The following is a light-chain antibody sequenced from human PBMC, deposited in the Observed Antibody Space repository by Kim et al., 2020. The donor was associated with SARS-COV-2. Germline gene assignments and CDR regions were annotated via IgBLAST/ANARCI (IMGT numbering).Light chain of an antibody. CDR3: SSYTSSSTLVV. J-gene: IGLJ2*01. CDR1: SSDVGGYNY. Sequence: QSITISGTGTSSDVGGYNYVSWYQQHPGKAPNLMIYDVSKRPSGVSNRFSGSKSGNTASLTISGLQAEDEADYYCSSYTSSSTLVVFGGGTQLTVL. V-gene: IGLV2-14*03. CDR2: DVS.